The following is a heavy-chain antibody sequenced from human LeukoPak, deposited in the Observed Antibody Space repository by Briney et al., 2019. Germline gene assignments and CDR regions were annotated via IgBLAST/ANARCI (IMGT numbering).Heavy chain of an antibody. CDR2: IYYSGST. CDR1: GGSISSSSYY. V-gene: IGHV4-39*07. CDR3: ARGVTMIGRLRFDP. D-gene: IGHD3-22*01. Sequence: SETLSLTCTVSGGSISSSSYYWGWIRQPPGKGLEWIGSIYYSGSTNYNPSLKSRVTISVDTSKNQFSLKLSSVTAADTAVYYCARGVTMIGRLRFDPWGQGTLVTVSS. J-gene: IGHJ5*02.